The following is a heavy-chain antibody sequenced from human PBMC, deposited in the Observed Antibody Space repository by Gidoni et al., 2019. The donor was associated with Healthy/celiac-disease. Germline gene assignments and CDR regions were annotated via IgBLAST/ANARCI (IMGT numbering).Heavy chain of an antibody. D-gene: IGHD2-8*01. V-gene: IGHV3-23*01. CDR1: GFPFSRDV. Sequence: EVKLLESGGGLVQPGGSPRLSCAASGFPFSRDVMSWVRLAPGQGLECVSAISGSGGSTYSSDSVKGRFTISRDNSKNTLYLQMNSLRAEDTAVYYCAKEGRRGMRNPPYYGMDVWGQGTTVTVSS. CDR2: ISGSGGST. CDR3: AKEGRRGMRNPPYYGMDV. J-gene: IGHJ6*02.